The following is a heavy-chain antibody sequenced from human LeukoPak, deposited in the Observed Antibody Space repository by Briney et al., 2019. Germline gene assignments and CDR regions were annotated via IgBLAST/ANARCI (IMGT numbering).Heavy chain of an antibody. J-gene: IGHJ4*02. Sequence: SGGSLRLSCAASGFTFTNYGMHWVRQAPGKGLEWVAFIRYDGSNKYYADSVKGRFTISRDNSKNTLYLQMNSLRAEDTAVYYCARDGGYCSGGSCYYLFLDYWGQGTLVTVSS. CDR2: IRYDGSNK. CDR3: ARDGGYCSGGSCYYLFLDY. CDR1: GFTFTNYG. D-gene: IGHD2-15*01. V-gene: IGHV3-30*02.